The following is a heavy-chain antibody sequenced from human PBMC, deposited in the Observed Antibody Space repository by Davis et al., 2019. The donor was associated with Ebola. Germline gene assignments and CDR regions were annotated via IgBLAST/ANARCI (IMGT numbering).Heavy chain of an antibody. CDR2: INSDGSST. J-gene: IGHJ6*02. Sequence: PGGSLRLSCAASGFTFSSYGMHWVRQAPGKGLVWVSRINSDGSSTSYADSVKGRFTISRDNAKNTLYLQMNSLRAEDTAVYYCARDPVVVVTLTVAYYYGMDVWGQGTTVTVSS. CDR1: GFTFSSYG. CDR3: ARDPVVVVTLTVAYYYGMDV. D-gene: IGHD2-21*02. V-gene: IGHV3-74*01.